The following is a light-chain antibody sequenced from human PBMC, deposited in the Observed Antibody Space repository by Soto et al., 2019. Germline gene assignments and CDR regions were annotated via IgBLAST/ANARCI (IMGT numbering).Light chain of an antibody. J-gene: IGKJ1*01. V-gene: IGKV4-1*01. CDR3: QQYHSTPWT. Sequence: DIVMTQSPDSLAVSLGERATINCKSSQSVLYTSNNRNYLAWYQQKPGQPPKLLIYWASTRESGVPDRFSSSGSETDFTLTISSLQAEDVAVYYCQQYHSTPWTFGQGTKVDIK. CDR1: QSVLYTSNNRNY. CDR2: WAS.